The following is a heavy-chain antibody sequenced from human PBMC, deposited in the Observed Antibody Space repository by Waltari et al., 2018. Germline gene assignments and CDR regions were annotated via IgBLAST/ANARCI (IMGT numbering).Heavy chain of an antibody. J-gene: IGHJ4*02. CDR3: ARDFQTGNFFVS. CDR1: GYTSSGSL. D-gene: IGHD3-9*01. CDR2: INLDSDDT. Sequence: QVQLVQSGAEVKEPGASVKVSCRASGYTSSGSLIHRVRQAPGQGLEWMGWINLDSDDTKYGQKFRGRGTVTGDSSITTAYMELRGLRSDDSAMYYCARDFQTGNFFVSWGQGTLVTVSS. V-gene: IGHV1-2*02.